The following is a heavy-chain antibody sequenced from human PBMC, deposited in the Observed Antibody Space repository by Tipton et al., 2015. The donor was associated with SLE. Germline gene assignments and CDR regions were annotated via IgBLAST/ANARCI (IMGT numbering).Heavy chain of an antibody. CDR3: ARGFTFEDYFDY. Sequence: SLRLSCAASGFTFSDYYMSWIRQAPGKGLEWVSYISSSGSSIYYADSVKGRFTISRDNAKNSLYLQMNSLRAEDTALYYCARGFTFEDYFDYWGQGTLVTVSS. J-gene: IGHJ4*02. V-gene: IGHV3-11*01. CDR1: GFTFSDYY. D-gene: IGHD3-16*01. CDR2: ISSSGSSI.